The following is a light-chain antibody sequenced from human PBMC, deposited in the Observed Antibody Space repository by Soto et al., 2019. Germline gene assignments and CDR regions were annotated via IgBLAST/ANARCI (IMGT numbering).Light chain of an antibody. CDR3: QQYGSSPWT. Sequence: EIVLTQSPGTLSLSPGERATLSCRASQSVSSNYLAWYQQKPGQAPRPLIYGASSRATGIPDRFSGSGAGTDFTITISRLESEDFEVYSCQQYGSSPWTFGQGTKVEIK. CDR1: QSVSSNY. J-gene: IGKJ1*01. V-gene: IGKV3-20*01. CDR2: GAS.